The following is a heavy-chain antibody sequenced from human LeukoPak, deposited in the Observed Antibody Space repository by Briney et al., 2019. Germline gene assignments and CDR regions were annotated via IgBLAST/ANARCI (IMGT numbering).Heavy chain of an antibody. CDR3: ARSLSSRFSGPRRPYYFDS. D-gene: IGHD3-16*02. J-gene: IGHJ4*02. CDR1: GFTFRSYA. CDR2: ISSSGGST. V-gene: IGHV3-23*01. Sequence: GGSLRLSCAVSGFTFRSYAMSWVRQAPGKGLQWVSGISSSGGSTYYVDSVKGRFTISTDNSKNTLYLQMNSLRAEDTAVYYCARSLSSRFSGPRRPYYFDSWGQGTLVTVSS.